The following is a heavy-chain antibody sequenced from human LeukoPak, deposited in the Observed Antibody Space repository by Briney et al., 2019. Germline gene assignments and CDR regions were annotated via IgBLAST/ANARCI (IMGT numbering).Heavy chain of an antibody. J-gene: IGHJ4*02. Sequence: GGSLRLSCVASGFIFSDFWMSWVRQAPGKGLEWVANINLDGSQKYYVDSVKGRFTISRDNAENSLYLQMNSLRAEDAALYYCARKRPNYFDYWGQGTLVTVSS. CDR3: ARKRPNYFDY. CDR1: GFIFSDFW. V-gene: IGHV3-7*01. CDR2: INLDGSQK.